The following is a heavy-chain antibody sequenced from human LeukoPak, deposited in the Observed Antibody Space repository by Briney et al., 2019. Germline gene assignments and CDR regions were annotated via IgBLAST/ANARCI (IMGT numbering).Heavy chain of an antibody. Sequence: PGGSLRLSCAASGFTFSDYYMSWIRQAPGKGLEWVSAISGSGGSTYYADSVKGRFTISRDNSKNTLYLQMNSLRAEDTAVYYCAKDNIYYDILTGYYPRPSYFDYWGQGTLVTVSS. D-gene: IGHD3-9*01. CDR1: GFTFSDYY. V-gene: IGHV3-23*01. CDR2: ISGSGGST. J-gene: IGHJ4*02. CDR3: AKDNIYYDILTGYYPRPSYFDY.